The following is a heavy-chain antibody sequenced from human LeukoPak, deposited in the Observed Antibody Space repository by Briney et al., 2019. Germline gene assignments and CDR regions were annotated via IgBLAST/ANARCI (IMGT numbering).Heavy chain of an antibody. D-gene: IGHD6-19*01. CDR1: GFTFRTYW. J-gene: IGHJ4*02. V-gene: IGHV3-74*01. Sequence: GGSLRLSCVVSGFTFRTYWMHWVRQTPGKGLVWLSRMSSDGRDVKYADSVKGRFTISRDNAKNTLYLQMNSLRVEDTAVYYCARDGDGWVDTDYWGQGTLVTVSS. CDR3: ARDGDGWVDTDY. CDR2: MSSDGRDV.